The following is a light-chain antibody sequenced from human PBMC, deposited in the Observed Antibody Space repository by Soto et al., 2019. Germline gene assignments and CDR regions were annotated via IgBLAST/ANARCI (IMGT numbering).Light chain of an antibody. J-gene: IGKJ2*01. CDR1: QSVSGY. CDR2: DAS. Sequence: EIVLTQSPATLSLSPGERATLSCRASQSVSGYLAWYQQKPGQAPRLLIYDASNRATGIPARFSGSGSGTYFTLTSSSLEPEDFAVYYCQQRSNWPYTFGQGTKLEIK. V-gene: IGKV3-11*01. CDR3: QQRSNWPYT.